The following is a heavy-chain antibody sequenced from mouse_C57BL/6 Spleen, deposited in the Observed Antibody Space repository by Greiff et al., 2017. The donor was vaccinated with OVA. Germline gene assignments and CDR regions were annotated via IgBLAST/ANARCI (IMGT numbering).Heavy chain of an antibody. D-gene: IGHD3-2*02. CDR2: ISGGGGNT. CDR1: GFTFSSYT. V-gene: IGHV5-9*01. Sequence: EVKVVESGGGLVKPGGSLKLSCAASGFTFSSYTMSWVRQTPEKRLEWVATISGGGGNTYYPDSVKGRFTISRDNAKNTLYRQMSSLRSEDTALYYCARPGDSSGAYYYAMDYWGQGTSVTVSS. J-gene: IGHJ4*01. CDR3: ARPGDSSGAYYYAMDY.